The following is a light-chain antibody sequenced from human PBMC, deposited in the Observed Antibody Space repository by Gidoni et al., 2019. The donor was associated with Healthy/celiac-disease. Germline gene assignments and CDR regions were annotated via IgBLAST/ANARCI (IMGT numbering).Light chain of an antibody. J-gene: IGKJ2*04. CDR3: QQRSNWPLCS. CDR1: QSVSSY. V-gene: IGKV3-11*01. Sequence: EIVLTQSPATLSLSPGERATLSCRASQSVSSYLAWYQQKPGQAPRPLIYDASNRATGIPARFSGSGSGTDFTLTISSLEPEDFAVYYCQQRSNWPLCSFGQXTKLEIK. CDR2: DAS.